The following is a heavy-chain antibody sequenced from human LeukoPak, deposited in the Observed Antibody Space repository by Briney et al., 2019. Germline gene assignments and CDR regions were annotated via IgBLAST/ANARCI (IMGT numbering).Heavy chain of an antibody. J-gene: IGHJ4*02. CDR2: INSDGSST. D-gene: IGHD1-26*01. V-gene: IGHV3-74*01. Sequence: GGSLRLSCAASGFTFSSYWMHWVRQAPGKGLVWVSRINSDGSSTSYADSVKGRFTISRDNAKNTLHLQMNSLRAEDTPVYYCATPRGSGSYLAFDYWGQGTLVTVSS. CDR1: GFTFSSYW. CDR3: ATPRGSGSYLAFDY.